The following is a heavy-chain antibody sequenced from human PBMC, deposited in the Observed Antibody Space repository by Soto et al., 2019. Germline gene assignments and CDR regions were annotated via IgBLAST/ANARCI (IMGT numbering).Heavy chain of an antibody. CDR1: GYSFTKYW. Sequence: ESLKISCKGSGYSFTKYWISWVRQMPGKGLEWMGVIYPDDSETRYSPSFQGQVTISADKSISTAYLQWSSLKASDTAMYYCARPYDMDAWGQGTTVTVS. CDR2: IYPDDSET. CDR3: ARPYDMDA. V-gene: IGHV5-51*01. J-gene: IGHJ6*02.